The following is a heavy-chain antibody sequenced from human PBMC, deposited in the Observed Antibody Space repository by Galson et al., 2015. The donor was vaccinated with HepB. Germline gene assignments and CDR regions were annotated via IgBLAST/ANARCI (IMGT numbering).Heavy chain of an antibody. V-gene: IGHV1-18*01. Sequence: SVKVSCKPSGYIFTSKGISWVRQAPGQGLEWLGSISTNRGDTNYAQKFQGRVTMTTDTSTSTAYMGLRSLRSDDTAVDYCAGDVDHRFDHWGQGTLVTVSS. CDR2: ISTNRGDT. CDR3: AGDVDHRFDH. J-gene: IGHJ4*02. CDR1: GYIFTSKG.